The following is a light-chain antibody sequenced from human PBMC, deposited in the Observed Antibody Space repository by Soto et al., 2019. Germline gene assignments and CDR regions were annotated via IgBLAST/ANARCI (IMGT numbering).Light chain of an antibody. J-gene: IGKJ4*01. CDR3: QQYDKWPLT. Sequence: EIVMTQSPGTLSVSTGQGATLSCRASHSVDSNLAWYQQQPGQAPRLLIYGASTRPTGIPDRFSGSGSGTEFTLTISSLQSEDFAVYYCQQYDKWPLTFGGGTKVEIK. CDR1: HSVDSN. CDR2: GAS. V-gene: IGKV3D-15*01.